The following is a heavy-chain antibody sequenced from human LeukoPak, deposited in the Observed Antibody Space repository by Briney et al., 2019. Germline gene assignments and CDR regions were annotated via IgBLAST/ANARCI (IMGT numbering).Heavy chain of an antibody. D-gene: IGHD6-19*01. CDR1: GFTFSSYA. CDR3: ARESRWLGFDY. CDR2: ISYDGSNK. Sequence: GGSLRLSCAASGFTFSSYAMHWVRQAPGKGLEWVAVISYDGSNKYYADSVKGRFTISRDNSKNTLYLQMNSLRAEDTAVYYCARESRWLGFDYWGQGALVTVSS. V-gene: IGHV3-30*04. J-gene: IGHJ4*02.